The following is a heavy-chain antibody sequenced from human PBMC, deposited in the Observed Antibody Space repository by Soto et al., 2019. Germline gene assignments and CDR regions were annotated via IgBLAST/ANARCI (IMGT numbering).Heavy chain of an antibody. Sequence: ASVKVSCKASGYTFTSYDINWVRQATGQGREWMGWMNPNSGNTGYAQKFQGRVTMTRNTSISTAYMELSSLRSEDTAVYYCARGLESYDILTGYYNYYYYYYMDVWGKGTTVTVSS. CDR3: ARGLESYDILTGYYNYYYYYYMDV. V-gene: IGHV1-8*01. J-gene: IGHJ6*03. CDR2: MNPNSGNT. CDR1: GYTFTSYD. D-gene: IGHD3-9*01.